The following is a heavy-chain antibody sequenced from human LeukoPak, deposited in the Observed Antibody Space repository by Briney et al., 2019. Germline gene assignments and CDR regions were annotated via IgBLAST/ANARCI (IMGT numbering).Heavy chain of an antibody. D-gene: IGHD7-27*01. CDR2: IVGDGSKA. CDR3: ARDSITGDNSLDF. CDR1: GFTFSTYG. V-gene: IGHV3-33*05. Sequence: GGSLRLSCAASGFTFSTYGMQWVRQAPGKGLEWVAVIVGDGSKAHCADSVRGRFTVSRDNSKNTLYLQMNSLRAEDTAVYYWARDSITGDNSLDFWGRGTLGTGSS. J-gene: IGHJ4*02.